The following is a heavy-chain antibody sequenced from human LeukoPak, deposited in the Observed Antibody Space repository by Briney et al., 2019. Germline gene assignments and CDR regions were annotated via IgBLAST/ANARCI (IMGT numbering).Heavy chain of an antibody. CDR3: ARLDFWSGYYQDY. CDR1: GGSISSGDSY. Sequence: PSETLSLTCTVSGGSISSGDSYWRWIRQPPGKGLEWIAYIYNSGSTYYNPSLKSRVTISVDTSKNQFSLKLSSVTAADTAVYYCARLDFWSGYYQDYWGQGTLVTVSS. V-gene: IGHV4-30-4*01. D-gene: IGHD3-3*01. J-gene: IGHJ4*02. CDR2: IYNSGST.